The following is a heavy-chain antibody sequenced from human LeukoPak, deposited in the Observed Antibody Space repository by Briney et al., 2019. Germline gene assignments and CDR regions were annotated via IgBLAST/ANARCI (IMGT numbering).Heavy chain of an antibody. CDR3: ARLSHIAAAGAYSYYSLDV. CDR2: LYNSGST. J-gene: IGHJ6*02. V-gene: IGHV4-59*13. CDR1: RGSINNYG. Sequence: SETLSLTCTVSRGSINNYGWTWIRQPPGRGLEWIGDLYNSGSTSYNPSLNSRLTISADTSNKQFFLRLRSVTAADTAVYYCARLSHIAAAGAYSYYSLDVWGQGTTVAVSS. D-gene: IGHD6-13*01.